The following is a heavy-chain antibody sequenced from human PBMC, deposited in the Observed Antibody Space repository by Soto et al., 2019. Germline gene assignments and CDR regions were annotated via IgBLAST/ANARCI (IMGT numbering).Heavy chain of an antibody. Sequence: SETLSLTCTVSGGSISSSSYYWGWIRQPPGKGLEWIGSIYYSGSTYYNPSLKSRVTISVNTSKNQFSLKLSSVTAADTAVYYCARQALRYFDRLIDYWGQGTLVTVSS. V-gene: IGHV4-39*01. CDR2: IYYSGST. CDR3: ARQALRYFDRLIDY. CDR1: GGSISSSSYY. J-gene: IGHJ4*02. D-gene: IGHD3-9*01.